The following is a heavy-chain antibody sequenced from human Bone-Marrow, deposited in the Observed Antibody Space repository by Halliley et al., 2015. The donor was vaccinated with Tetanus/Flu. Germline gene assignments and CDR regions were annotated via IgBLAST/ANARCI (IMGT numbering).Heavy chain of an antibody. Sequence: TLSLTCTVSGDSMSDFYWNWIRQAPGKRLEYIGYVYFSGATNYNPSLKSRLTISVDLSKNQFYLNLTSVTAADTAVYYCAGVREVSGWEAFDVWGHGTGVVVSS. CDR2: VYFSGAT. D-gene: IGHD1-1*01. CDR1: GDSMSDFY. V-gene: IGHV4-4*08. CDR3: AGVREVSGWEAFDV. J-gene: IGHJ3*01.